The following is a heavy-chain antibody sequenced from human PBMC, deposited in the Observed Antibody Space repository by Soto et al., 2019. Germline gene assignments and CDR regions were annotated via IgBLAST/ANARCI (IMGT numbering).Heavy chain of an antibody. V-gene: IGHV3-30*18. J-gene: IGHJ4*02. CDR2: ISYDGSNK. Sequence: QVQLVESGGGVVQPGRSLRLSCAASGFTFSSYGMHWFRQAPGKGLEWVAVISYDGSNKYYADSVKGRFTISRDNSKNTLYLQMNSLRAADTAVYYCAKATHYYDGGYFDYWGQGTLVTVSS. CDR1: GFTFSSYG. CDR3: AKATHYYDGGYFDY. D-gene: IGHD3-22*01.